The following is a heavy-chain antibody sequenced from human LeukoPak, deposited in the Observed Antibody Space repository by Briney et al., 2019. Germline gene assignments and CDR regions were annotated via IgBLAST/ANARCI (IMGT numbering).Heavy chain of an antibody. CDR1: GGSISNYY. J-gene: IGHJ4*02. D-gene: IGHD6-13*01. Sequence: SETLSLTCTVSGGSISNYYWSWIRQPPGKGLEWIGYTHYSGSTDYNPSLKTRVTISVDTSKNQFSLKLSSVTAADTAVYYCARGAAGTVPFDYWGQGTLVTVSS. CDR2: THYSGST. V-gene: IGHV4-59*08. CDR3: ARGAAGTVPFDY.